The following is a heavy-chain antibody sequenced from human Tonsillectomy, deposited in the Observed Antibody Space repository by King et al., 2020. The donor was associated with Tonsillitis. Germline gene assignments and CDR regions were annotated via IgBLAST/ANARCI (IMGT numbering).Heavy chain of an antibody. CDR2: ISGGGGST. Sequence: VQLVESGGGLVQPGGSLRLSCAASGFTFTIYAMGWVRQAPGKGLEWVSGISGGGGSTYYADSVKGRFTISRDNSKNPLYLQMSSLRTEDTALYYCAKERRSDYYSGMAVWGQGTTVTVSS. J-gene: IGHJ6*02. CDR1: GFTFTIYA. V-gene: IGHV3-23*04. CDR3: AKERRSDYYSGMAV.